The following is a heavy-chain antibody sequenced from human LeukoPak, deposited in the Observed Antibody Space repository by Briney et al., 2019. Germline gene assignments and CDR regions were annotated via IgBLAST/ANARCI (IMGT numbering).Heavy chain of an antibody. J-gene: IGHJ4*02. CDR3: ARGWELLED. D-gene: IGHD1-26*01. CDR2: ISSSSSYI. CDR1: GFTFTNYG. Sequence: PGGSLRLSCAASGFTFTNYGMNWVRQAPGKGLEWVSSISSSSSYIYYADSVKGGFTISRDNSKNTLYLQMNSLRAEDTAVYYCARGWELLEDWGQGTLVTVSS. V-gene: IGHV3-21*01.